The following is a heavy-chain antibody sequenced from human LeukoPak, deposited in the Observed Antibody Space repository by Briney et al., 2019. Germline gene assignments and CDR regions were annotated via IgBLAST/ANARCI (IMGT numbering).Heavy chain of an antibody. V-gene: IGHV4-59*01. J-gene: IGHJ4*02. CDR3: ARDPAAYSSNWFFDY. Sequence: SETLSLTCTVSGASISSNYWSWIRQPPGKGPEWIGYKSYSESTNYNPSLRSRVTISIDTSKNQFSLKLSSVTAADTAVYYCARDPAAYSSNWFFDYWGQGTLVTVSS. D-gene: IGHD6-13*01. CDR1: GASISSNY. CDR2: KSYSEST.